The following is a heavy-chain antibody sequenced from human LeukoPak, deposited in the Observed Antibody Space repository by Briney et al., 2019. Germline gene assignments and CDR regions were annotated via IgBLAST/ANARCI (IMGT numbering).Heavy chain of an antibody. CDR3: ARGKVVTANHNWFDP. D-gene: IGHD2-21*02. Sequence: GESLKISCKGSGHSFTSYWIGSVRQMPGKGLEWMGIIYPGDSDTRYSPSFQGQVTISADKSISTAYLQWSSLKASDTAMYYCARGKVVTANHNWFDPWGQGTLVTVSS. J-gene: IGHJ5*02. CDR2: IYPGDSDT. CDR1: GHSFTSYW. V-gene: IGHV5-51*01.